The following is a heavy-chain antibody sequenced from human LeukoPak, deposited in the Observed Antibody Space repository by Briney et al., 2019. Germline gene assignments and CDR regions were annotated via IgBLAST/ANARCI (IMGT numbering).Heavy chain of an antibody. V-gene: IGHV4-39*07. D-gene: IGHD5-24*01. J-gene: IGHJ4*02. CDR3: ARLGDGYKFYY. CDR1: GGSFNSDTYY. CDR2: IYWSGST. Sequence: SETLSLPCTVSGGSFNSDTYYWGWIRQPPGKGLEYIGSIYWSGSTYYNPSLKSRVTISVDTSKNQFSLKLTSVTAADTAVYYCARLGDGYKFYYCGQGTLVTVSS.